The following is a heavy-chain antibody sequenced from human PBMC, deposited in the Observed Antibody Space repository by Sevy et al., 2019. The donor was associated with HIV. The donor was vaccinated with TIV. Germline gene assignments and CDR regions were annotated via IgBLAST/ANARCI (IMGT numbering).Heavy chain of an antibody. V-gene: IGHV1-18*01. CDR3: ARDPYYYERSVQPSGAFDI. Sequence: ASVKVSCKASGYTFTHYAISWVRQAPGQGLEWMGWISAYNGNTNYAQKFQGRVTMTTDTSTTTAYMELRSLRSDDTAVYYCARDPYYYERSVQPSGAFDIWGQGTMVTVSS. CDR2: ISAYNGNT. J-gene: IGHJ3*02. CDR1: GYTFTHYA. D-gene: IGHD3-22*01.